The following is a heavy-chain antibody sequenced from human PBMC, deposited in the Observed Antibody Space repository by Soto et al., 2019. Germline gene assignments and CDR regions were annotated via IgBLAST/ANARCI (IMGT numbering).Heavy chain of an antibody. J-gene: IGHJ5*02. CDR1: GGSISSGGYY. V-gene: IGHV4-31*03. CDR2: IYYSGRT. Sequence: QVQLQESGPGLVKPSQTLSLTCTVSGGSISSGGYYWSWIRQHPGKGLEWIVYIYYSGRTYYNPSLRSGVTISVETSKNQFSLKLSSVTAADTAVYCCASQVRRWFDPWGQGTLVTVSS. CDR3: ASQVRRWFDP.